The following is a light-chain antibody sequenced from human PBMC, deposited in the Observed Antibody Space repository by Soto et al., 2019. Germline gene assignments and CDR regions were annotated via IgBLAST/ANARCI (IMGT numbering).Light chain of an antibody. V-gene: IGKV2-30*01. CDR2: KVS. CDR3: MQGTRWPWT. J-gene: IGKJ1*01. CDR1: QSLVYSDGNTY. Sequence: IVVTQSPLSLPVTLGQPASISCKSSQSLVYSDGNTYLNWFQQRPGQSPRRLIYKVSNRDSGVPDSSRGSGPGTEFTLKIDSADADDVGIYYCMQGTRWPWTFGQGTKVEI.